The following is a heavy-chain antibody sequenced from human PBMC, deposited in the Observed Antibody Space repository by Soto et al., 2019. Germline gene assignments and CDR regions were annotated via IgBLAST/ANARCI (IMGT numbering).Heavy chain of an antibody. Sequence: EVLLVESGGGLVKPGGSLRLSCAASGFAFKYARMTWVRQAPGKGLEWLGHIRSNIDGATTAYAAPVKGRFTISRDESKNTVDLQMNSLITEDTAVYYCTTDWGSGTHYARAFDVWGQGTMVTVSS. J-gene: IGHJ3*01. V-gene: IGHV3-15*01. CDR1: GFAFKYAR. CDR3: TTDWGSGTHYARAFDV. D-gene: IGHD3-16*01. CDR2: IRSNIDGATT.